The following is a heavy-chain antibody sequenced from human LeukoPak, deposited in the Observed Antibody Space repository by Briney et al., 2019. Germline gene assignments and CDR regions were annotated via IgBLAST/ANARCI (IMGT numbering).Heavy chain of an antibody. Sequence: KASETLSLTCIVSGGSVSSSRYYWDWVRQPPGKGLEWIGGIYYSGSTYYNPSLKSRVTISVDTSKNQFSLKVTSMTAADAAVYYCARRDGYNGPLDYWGQGTLVTVSS. J-gene: IGHJ4*02. CDR2: IYYSGST. CDR1: GGSVSSSRYY. D-gene: IGHD5-24*01. V-gene: IGHV4-39*01. CDR3: ARRDGYNGPLDY.